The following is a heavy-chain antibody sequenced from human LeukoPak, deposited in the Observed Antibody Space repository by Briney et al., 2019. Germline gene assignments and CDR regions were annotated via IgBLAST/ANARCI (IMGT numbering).Heavy chain of an antibody. CDR3: ATFSYAGKAGGSVGY. Sequence: GGSLRLSCAASGFTVSSNYMTLVRQAPGKGLELVSVFYSGGNTYYADSVKGRFTISRDTSKNTVDLQMNSLRSEDAAVYYCATFSYAGKAGGSVGYWGQGTLITVSS. V-gene: IGHV3-53*01. CDR1: GFTVSSNY. CDR2: FYSGGNT. J-gene: IGHJ4*02. D-gene: IGHD1-26*01.